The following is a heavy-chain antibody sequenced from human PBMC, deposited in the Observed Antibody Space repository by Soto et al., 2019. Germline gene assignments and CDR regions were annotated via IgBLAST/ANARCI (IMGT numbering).Heavy chain of an antibody. Sequence: QVPLVESGGGVVQPGRSLRLSCAASGFTCSSYGMHWVRQAPGKGLEWVAVISYDGSNKYYADSVKGRFTISRDNSKNTLYLQMNSLRTEDTAVYYCAKERSSGWYYFDYLGQGTLVTVSS. CDR2: ISYDGSNK. J-gene: IGHJ4*02. D-gene: IGHD6-19*01. V-gene: IGHV3-30*18. CDR3: AKERSSGWYYFDY. CDR1: GFTCSSYG.